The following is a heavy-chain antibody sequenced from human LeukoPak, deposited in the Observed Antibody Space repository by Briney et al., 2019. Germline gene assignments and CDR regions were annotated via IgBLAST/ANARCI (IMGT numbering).Heavy chain of an antibody. D-gene: IGHD3-22*01. Sequence: SETLSLTCAVYGGSFSGYYWSWIRQPPGKGLEWIGEINHSGSTNYNPSLKSRVTISVDTSKNQFSLKLSSVTAEDTAVYYCAKEEKYYYDSSGYYFSPYDYWGQGTLVTVSS. V-gene: IGHV4-34*01. J-gene: IGHJ4*02. CDR2: INHSGST. CDR1: GGSFSGYY. CDR3: AKEEKYYYDSSGYYFSPYDY.